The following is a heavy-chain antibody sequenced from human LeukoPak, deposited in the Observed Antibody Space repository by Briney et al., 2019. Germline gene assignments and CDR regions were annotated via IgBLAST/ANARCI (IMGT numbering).Heavy chain of an antibody. V-gene: IGHV4-59*01. CDR1: GGSISSYY. Sequence: SETLSLTCTVSGGSISSYYWSWIRQPPGKGLEWIGYLSYSGNTNYNPSRKSRVTISVDTCKNQFSLKLTSVTAADTAVYYCARGLATYYYYYMDVWGKGTTVTVSS. CDR3: ARGLATYYYYYMDV. CDR2: LSYSGNT. J-gene: IGHJ6*03.